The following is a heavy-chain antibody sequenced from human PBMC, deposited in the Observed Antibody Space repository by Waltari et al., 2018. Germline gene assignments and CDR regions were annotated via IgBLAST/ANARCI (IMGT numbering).Heavy chain of an antibody. V-gene: IGHV3-48*02. J-gene: IGHJ4*02. CDR3: ARDPFGVTAARPDY. CDR2: IMSRSNTI. Sequence: EVYLVESGGALVQPGGSLRLSCAASGFTFSSSSINWVRQAPGKGLEVISYIMSRSNTIYYADSVKGRFTISRDNAKNSLYLQMNSLRDEDTAVYYCARDPFGVTAARPDYCGQGTLVTVSS. CDR1: GFTFSSSS. D-gene: IGHD6-6*01.